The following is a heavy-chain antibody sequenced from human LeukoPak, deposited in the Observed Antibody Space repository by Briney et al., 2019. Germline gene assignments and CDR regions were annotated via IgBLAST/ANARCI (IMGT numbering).Heavy chain of an antibody. V-gene: IGHV3-7*03. D-gene: IGHD3-10*01. Sequence: GGSLRLSCAASGFTFSIHRMNWVRQAPGKGLEWVANIKQDGSEKYYVDSVKGRFTISRDNAKNSLYLQMNSLRAEDTAVYYCARDPDMVRGVNFDYWGQGTLVTVSS. J-gene: IGHJ4*02. CDR1: GFTFSIHR. CDR2: IKQDGSEK. CDR3: ARDPDMVRGVNFDY.